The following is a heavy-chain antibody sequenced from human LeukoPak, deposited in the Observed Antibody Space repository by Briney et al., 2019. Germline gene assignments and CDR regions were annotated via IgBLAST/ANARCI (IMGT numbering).Heavy chain of an antibody. V-gene: IGHV1-69*01. Sequence: SVKVSCKASGGTFSSYAISWVRQAPGQGLEWMGGIIPIFGTANYAQKFQGRVTITADESTSTAYMELSSLRSEDTAVYYCARDSPGYDSSGSFDYWGQGTLVTVSS. CDR3: ARDSPGYDSSGSFDY. CDR2: IIPIFGTA. CDR1: GGTFSSYA. D-gene: IGHD3-22*01. J-gene: IGHJ4*02.